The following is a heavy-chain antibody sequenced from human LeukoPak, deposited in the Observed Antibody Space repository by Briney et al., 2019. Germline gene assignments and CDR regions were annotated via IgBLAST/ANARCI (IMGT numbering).Heavy chain of an antibody. Sequence: PGGSLRLSCAASGFTVSSNYMSWVRQAPGKGLEWVSAISRSGETTVYADSMRGRFTMSRDNSKNTLYLQMNSLGAEDTAVYYCARSSCPNNRCTYYLDYWGQGTLVTVSS. V-gene: IGHV3-23*01. CDR1: GFTVSSNY. CDR3: ARSSCPNNRCTYYLDY. J-gene: IGHJ4*02. CDR2: ISRSGETT. D-gene: IGHD2-8*01.